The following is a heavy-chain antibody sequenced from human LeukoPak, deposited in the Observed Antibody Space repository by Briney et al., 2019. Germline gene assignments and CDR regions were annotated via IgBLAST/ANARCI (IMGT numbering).Heavy chain of an antibody. CDR3: ARESPRGTVVAKRAFDY. D-gene: IGHD2-15*01. CDR2: ISGSGDNT. V-gene: IGHV3-23*01. Sequence: PGGSLRLSCAASGFTFSSYAMSWVRQAPGKGLEWVSGISGSGDNTYYADSVKGRFTISRDNSKNTLYLQMNSLRAEDTAVYYCARESPRGTVVAKRAFDYWGQGTLVTVSS. J-gene: IGHJ4*02. CDR1: GFTFSSYA.